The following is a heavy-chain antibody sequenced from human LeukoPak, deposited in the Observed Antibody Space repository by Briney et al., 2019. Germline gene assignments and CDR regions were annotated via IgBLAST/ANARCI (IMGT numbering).Heavy chain of an antibody. CDR1: GFPFSDYS. D-gene: IGHD3-10*01. CDR3: VRDLVRGVHPVFYFDL. J-gene: IGHJ2*01. CDR2: ISSSGDYV. Sequence: GGSLRLSCAASGFPFSDYSMNWVRQAPGKGLEWVSSISSSGDYVYSADSVKGRFTISRDNAKNSLYLQMTNLSAEDTAVYFCVRDLVRGVHPVFYFDLWGRGTLVTVSS. V-gene: IGHV3-21*01.